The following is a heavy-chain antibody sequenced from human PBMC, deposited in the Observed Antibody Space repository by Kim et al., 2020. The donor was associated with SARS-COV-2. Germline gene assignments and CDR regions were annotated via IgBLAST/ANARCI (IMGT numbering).Heavy chain of an antibody. CDR1: GGSISSSSYY. CDR3: ASSITIFGVVR. CDR2: IYYSGST. V-gene: IGHV4-39*01. J-gene: IGHJ4*02. D-gene: IGHD3-3*01. Sequence: SETLSLTCTVSGGSISSSSYYWGWIRQPPGKGLEWIGSIYYSGSTYYNPSLKSRVTISVDTSKNQFSLKLSSVTAADTAVYYCASSITIFGVVRWGQGTLVTVSS.